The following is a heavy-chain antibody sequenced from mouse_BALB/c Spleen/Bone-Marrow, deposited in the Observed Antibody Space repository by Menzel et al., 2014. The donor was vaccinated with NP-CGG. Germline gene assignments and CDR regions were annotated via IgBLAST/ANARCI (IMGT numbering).Heavy chain of an antibody. CDR3: ARHETGTGQYFDY. Sequence: EVQVVESGGDLVQPGGSLKLSCAASGLTFSNYNISWVRQTPEKRLERVAYISNGGGNTYYPDTVKGRFTISRDNAKNTLYLQMTSLKSEDTAIYYCARHETGTGQYFDYWGQGTTLTVSS. CDR2: ISNGGGNT. J-gene: IGHJ2*01. CDR1: GLTFSNYN. V-gene: IGHV5-12-2*01. D-gene: IGHD4-1*01.